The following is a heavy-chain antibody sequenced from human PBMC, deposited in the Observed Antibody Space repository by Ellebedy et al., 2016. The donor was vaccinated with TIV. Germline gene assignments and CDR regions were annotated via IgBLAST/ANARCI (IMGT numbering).Heavy chain of an antibody. CDR2: IIPIFGTA. CDR3: ARDGDGSGSYHY. Sequence: AASVKVSCKASGGTFSSYAISWVRQAPGQGLEWMGGIIPIFGTANYAQKFQGRVTITADESTSTAYMELSSLRSEDTAVYYCARDGDGSGSYHYWGQGTLVTVSS. D-gene: IGHD3-10*01. J-gene: IGHJ4*02. V-gene: IGHV1-69*13. CDR1: GGTFSSYA.